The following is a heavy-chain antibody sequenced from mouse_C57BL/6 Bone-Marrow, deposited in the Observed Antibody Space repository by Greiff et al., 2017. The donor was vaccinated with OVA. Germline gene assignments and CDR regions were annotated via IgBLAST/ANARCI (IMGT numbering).Heavy chain of an antibody. CDR2: INYDGSST. CDR1: GFTFSDYY. J-gene: IGHJ2*01. V-gene: IGHV5-16*01. CDR3: ARDSSGYYYFDY. Sequence: EVHLVESEGGLVQPGSSMKLSCTASGFTFSDYYMAWVRQVPEKGLEWVANINYDGSSTYYLDSLKSRFIISRDNAKNILYLQMSSLKSEDTATYYCARDSSGYYYFDYWGQGTTLTVSS. D-gene: IGHD3-2*02.